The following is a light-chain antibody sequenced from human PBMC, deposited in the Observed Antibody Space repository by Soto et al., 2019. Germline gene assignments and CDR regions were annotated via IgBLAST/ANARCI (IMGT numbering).Light chain of an antibody. V-gene: IGKV3-11*01. CDR1: QSVNIN. CDR3: QQRSSWPIT. Sequence: EIVMTQSPGTLSVSPGERATLSCRASQSVNINLAWYQQKPGQAPRLLIYDASNRATGIPARFSGSGSGTDFTVTISSLEPEDFAVYYCQQRSSWPITFGPGTRLEIK. J-gene: IGKJ5*01. CDR2: DAS.